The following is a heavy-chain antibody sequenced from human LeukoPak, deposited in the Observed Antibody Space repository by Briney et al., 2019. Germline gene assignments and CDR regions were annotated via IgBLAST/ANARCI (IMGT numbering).Heavy chain of an antibody. J-gene: IGHJ5*02. D-gene: IGHD3-22*01. CDR1: GYTFTSYA. CDR3: ARDGHDSSGYLTLMFDP. Sequence: GASVKVSCKASGYTFTSYAMYWVRQAPGQGLEWMGWINTNTGNPTYAQGFTGRFVFSLDTSVSTAYLQISSLKAEDTAVYYCARDGHDSSGYLTLMFDPWGQGTLVTVSS. V-gene: IGHV7-4-1*02. CDR2: INTNTGNP.